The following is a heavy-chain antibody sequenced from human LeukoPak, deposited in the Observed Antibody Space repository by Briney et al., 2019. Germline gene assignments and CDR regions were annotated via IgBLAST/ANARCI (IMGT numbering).Heavy chain of an antibody. D-gene: IGHD2-2*01. CDR2: ISGSGGST. CDR3: ARYCSSTSCSAEFDY. CDR1: GFTFSSYA. Sequence: PGGSLRLSCAASGFTFSSYAMSWVRQAPGKGLEWVSAISGSGGSTYYADSVKGRFTISRDNSKNTLYLQMNSLRAEDTAVYYCARYCSSTSCSAEFDYWGQGTLVTVSS. V-gene: IGHV3-23*01. J-gene: IGHJ4*02.